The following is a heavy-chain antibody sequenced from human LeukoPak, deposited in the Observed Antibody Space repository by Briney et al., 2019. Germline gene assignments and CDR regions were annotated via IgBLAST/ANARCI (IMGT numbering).Heavy chain of an antibody. CDR1: GFTFSSYA. V-gene: IGHV3-23*01. D-gene: IGHD3-10*01. CDR3: AKHYYGSGSGGDY. J-gene: IGHJ4*02. CDR2: ISGSGGST. Sequence: PGGSLRLSCAASGFTFSSYAMSWVRQAPGKGLEWVSAISGSGGSTYYADSVKGRFSISRDNSKNTLYLQMNSLRAEDTAVYYCAKHYYGSGSGGDYWGQGTLVTVSS.